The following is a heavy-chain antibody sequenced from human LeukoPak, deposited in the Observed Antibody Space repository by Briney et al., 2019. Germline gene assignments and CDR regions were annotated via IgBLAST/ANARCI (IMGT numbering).Heavy chain of an antibody. J-gene: IGHJ4*02. Sequence: PSQTLSLTCAVPGGSISSGGYSWSWIRQPPGKGLEWIGYIYHSGSTYYNPSLKSRVTISVDRSKNQFSLKLSSVTAADTAVYYCARAGYGSGSYYTDYWGQGTLVTVSS. D-gene: IGHD3-10*01. CDR1: GGSISSGGYS. CDR3: ARAGYGSGSYYTDY. V-gene: IGHV4-30-2*01. CDR2: IYHSGST.